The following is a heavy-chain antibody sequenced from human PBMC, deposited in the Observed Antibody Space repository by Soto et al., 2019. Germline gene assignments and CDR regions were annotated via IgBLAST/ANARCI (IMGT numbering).Heavy chain of an antibody. CDR2: MNPNSGNT. D-gene: IGHD2-2*01. Sequence: ASVKVSCKASGYTFTSYDINWVRQATGQGLEWMGWMNPNSGNTGYAQKFQGRVTMTRNTSISTAYMELSSLRSEDTAVYYCARVVVVPAAPYYYYDMDVWGKGTTVTVSS. V-gene: IGHV1-8*01. J-gene: IGHJ6*03. CDR1: GYTFTSYD. CDR3: ARVVVVPAAPYYYYDMDV.